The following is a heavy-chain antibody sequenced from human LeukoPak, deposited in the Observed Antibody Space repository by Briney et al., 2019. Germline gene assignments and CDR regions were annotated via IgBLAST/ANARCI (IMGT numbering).Heavy chain of an antibody. J-gene: IGHJ4*02. CDR3: ARGVRYFDWFPGGFDY. CDR2: IYHSGST. Sequence: SETLSLTCAVSGGSISSSNWWSWVRPPPGRGLEWIGEIYHSGSTNYNPSLKSRVTISVDKSKNQFSLKLSSVTAADTAVYYCARGVRYFDWFPGGFDYWGQGTLVTVSS. D-gene: IGHD3-9*01. CDR1: GGSISSSNW. V-gene: IGHV4-4*02.